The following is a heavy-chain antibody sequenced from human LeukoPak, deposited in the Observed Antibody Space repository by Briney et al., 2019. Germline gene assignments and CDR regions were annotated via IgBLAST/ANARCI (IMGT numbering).Heavy chain of an antibody. V-gene: IGHV3-48*03. D-gene: IGHD3-10*01. Sequence: GGSLRLSCAASGFIFSSYEMNWVRQAPGKRLEWVSYISSSGSTIYYADSVKGRFTISRDNAKNSLYLQMNSLRAEDTAVYYCARVGLWFGELSEKPFDYWGQGTLVTVSS. CDR2: ISSSGSTI. J-gene: IGHJ4*02. CDR1: GFIFSSYE. CDR3: ARVGLWFGELSEKPFDY.